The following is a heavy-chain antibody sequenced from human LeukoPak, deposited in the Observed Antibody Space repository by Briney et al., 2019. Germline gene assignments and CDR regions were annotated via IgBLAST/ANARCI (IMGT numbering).Heavy chain of an antibody. J-gene: IGHJ3*02. CDR3: ANLGGNSSSFDAFDI. D-gene: IGHD6-6*01. CDR1: GGTFSSYA. Sequence: SVKVSCKASGGTFSSYAIGWVRQAPGQGLEWMGRIIPIFGIANYAQKFQGRVTITADKSTSTAYMELSSLRSEDTAVYYCANLGGNSSSFDAFDIWGQGTMVTVSS. CDR2: IIPIFGIA. V-gene: IGHV1-69*04.